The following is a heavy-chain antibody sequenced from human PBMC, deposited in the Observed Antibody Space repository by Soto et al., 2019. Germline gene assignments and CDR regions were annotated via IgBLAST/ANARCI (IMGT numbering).Heavy chain of an antibody. CDR1: GGSINSDDSY. D-gene: IGHD5-12*01. Sequence: QVQLQESGPGLVKPSQTLSLTCTVSGGSINSDDSYWSWLRQPPGRGLEWIGYIYDSETTYYNPSLESRVTISVATSKNQFSLKLNSVTAADTAAYYCARDRQSEIVAMLASNGMDVWGHGTTVIVSS. CDR3: ARDRQSEIVAMLASNGMDV. V-gene: IGHV4-30-4*01. J-gene: IGHJ6*02. CDR2: IYDSETT.